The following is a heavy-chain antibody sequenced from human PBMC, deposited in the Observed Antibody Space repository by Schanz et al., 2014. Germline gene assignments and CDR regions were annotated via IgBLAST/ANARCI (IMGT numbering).Heavy chain of an antibody. V-gene: IGHV3-7*01. CDR2: IKQDGSEK. D-gene: IGHD3-3*01. Sequence: DVQLLESGGGLVQPGESLRLSCAGSGFAFSSNWMNWVRQAPGKGLEWVANIKQDGSEKYYVDSVKGRFTISRDNAKNSLYLQMNSLTAEDTAVYYCARGVRIDYWGQGTLVTVSS. CDR1: GFAFSSNW. CDR3: ARGVRIDY. J-gene: IGHJ4*02.